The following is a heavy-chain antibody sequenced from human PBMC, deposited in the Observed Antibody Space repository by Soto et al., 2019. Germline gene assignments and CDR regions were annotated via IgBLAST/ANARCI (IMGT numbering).Heavy chain of an antibody. CDR3: ARDAISGIDPLLPPSGHYYSYYGMDV. CDR2: ISSSSSYI. V-gene: IGHV3-21*01. J-gene: IGHJ6*02. CDR1: GFTFSSYS. D-gene: IGHD2-2*01. Sequence: GGALTLSCAASGFTFSSYSMNWVRQAPGKGLEWVSSISSSSSYIYYADSVKGRFTISRDNAKNSLYLQMNSLRVEDTAVYYCARDAISGIDPLLPPSGHYYSYYGMDVWGQGPPVTVSS.